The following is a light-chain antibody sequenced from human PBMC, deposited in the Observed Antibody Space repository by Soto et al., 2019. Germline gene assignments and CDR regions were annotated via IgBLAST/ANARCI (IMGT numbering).Light chain of an antibody. V-gene: IGKV3-15*01. CDR2: AAS. J-gene: IGKJ1*01. CDR3: QQYNNWPT. Sequence: ETVLTQSPVTLSVSPGETATLFCCARQSVNMNLAWYQEKPGQAPRLLIYAASTRAAGIPARFSCSGSGTEFTLTISSLQSEDSAIYYCQQYNNWPTFGQGTKVEIK. CDR1: QSVNMN.